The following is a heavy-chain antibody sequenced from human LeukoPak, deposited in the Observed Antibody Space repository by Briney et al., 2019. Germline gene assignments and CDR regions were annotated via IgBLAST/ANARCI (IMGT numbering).Heavy chain of an antibody. CDR3: TRDPPGYCSSTSCPPGVY. J-gene: IGHJ4*02. V-gene: IGHV3-49*04. CDR1: GFTFGDYA. Sequence: GGSLRLSCTASGFTFGDYAMSWVRQAPGKGLEWVGFIRSKAYGGTTEYAASVKGRLTISRDDSKSIAYLQMNSLKTEDTAVYYCTRDPPGYCSSTSCPPGVYWGQGTLATVSS. CDR2: IRSKAYGGTT. D-gene: IGHD2-2*01.